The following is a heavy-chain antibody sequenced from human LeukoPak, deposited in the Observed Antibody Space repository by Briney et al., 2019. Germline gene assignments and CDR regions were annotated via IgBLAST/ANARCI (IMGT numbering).Heavy chain of an antibody. CDR1: GESFSAYF. CDR2: INHRGSS. CDR3: ARFSSFDGYCSAGACDAGYYDS. J-gene: IGHJ4*02. V-gene: IGHV4-34*01. D-gene: IGHD2-15*01. Sequence: SETLSLTCAVYGESFSAYFWNWIRKAPEKPLEYIGEINHRGSSHYNPSPKTRVTLSVDTSKNQFSLNLTSVTAADTAVYCDARFSSFDGYCSAGACDAGYYDSWGQGTPVTVSS.